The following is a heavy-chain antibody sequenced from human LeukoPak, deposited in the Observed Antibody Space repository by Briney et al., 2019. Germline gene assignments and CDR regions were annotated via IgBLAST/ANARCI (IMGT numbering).Heavy chain of an antibody. Sequence: GGSLRLSCAASGFTFSSYEMNWVRQAPGKGLEWVSGISGSGGSTYYADSVKGRFTISRDNSKNTLYLQMNSLRAEDTAVYYCARPAYCGGNCYYFPDYWGQGTLVTVSS. CDR3: ARPAYCGGNCYYFPDY. CDR1: GFTFSSYE. D-gene: IGHD2-21*02. CDR2: ISGSGGST. V-gene: IGHV3-23*01. J-gene: IGHJ4*02.